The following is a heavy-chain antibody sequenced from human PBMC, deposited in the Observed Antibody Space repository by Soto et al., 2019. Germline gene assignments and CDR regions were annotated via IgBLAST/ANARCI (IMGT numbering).Heavy chain of an antibody. V-gene: IGHV1-69*12. Sequence: QVQLVQSGAEVKKPGSSVKVSCKASGGTFSSYAISWVRQAPGQGLEWMGGIIPIFGTANYAQKFQGRVTITADEFMSTAYMALSRLRSEDTDVYYCARGAPYCSGGSCYPNVFDYWGQGTLVTVSS. J-gene: IGHJ4*02. CDR2: IIPIFGTA. CDR1: GGTFSSYA. CDR3: ARGAPYCSGGSCYPNVFDY. D-gene: IGHD2-15*01.